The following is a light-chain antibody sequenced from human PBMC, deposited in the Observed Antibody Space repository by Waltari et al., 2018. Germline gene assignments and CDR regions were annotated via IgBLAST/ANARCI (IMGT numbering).Light chain of an antibody. V-gene: IGKV3-20*01. Sequence: VLTQSPGPLSLSPGERAPLSCRANQRIRNIYLACNQQTSGQAPGFLIYGASYRATGIPDRFSGSGSGTDFTLTIDRVEPEDVAVYYCQHCGGSPPYTFGQGTKLKI. CDR3: QHCGGSPPYT. CDR2: GAS. J-gene: IGKJ2*01. CDR1: QRIRNIY.